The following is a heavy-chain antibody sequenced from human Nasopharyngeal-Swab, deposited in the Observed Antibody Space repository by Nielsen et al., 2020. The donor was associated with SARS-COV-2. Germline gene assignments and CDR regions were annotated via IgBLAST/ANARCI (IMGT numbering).Heavy chain of an antibody. Sequence: GSLRLSCIVSGGSVSSGSYYWSWIRQPPGKGLEWIGYIYYSGSTNYNPSLKSRVTISVDTSKNQFSLKLSSVTAADTAVYYCARAQRYCSGGSCYFSPSYYFDYWGQGTLVTVSS. V-gene: IGHV4-61*01. J-gene: IGHJ4*02. CDR2: IYYSGST. CDR1: GGSVSSGSYY. D-gene: IGHD2-15*01. CDR3: ARAQRYCSGGSCYFSPSYYFDY.